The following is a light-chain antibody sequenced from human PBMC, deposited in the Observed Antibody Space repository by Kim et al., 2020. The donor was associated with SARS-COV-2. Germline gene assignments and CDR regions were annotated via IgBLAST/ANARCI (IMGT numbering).Light chain of an antibody. CDR2: EDD. V-gene: IGLV6-57*04. CDR1: SGSIDDNY. CDR3: QSYNRDNVL. J-gene: IGLJ2*01. Sequence: NFMLTQPHSVSGSPGKTITISCTRSSGSIDDNYVQWYQQRPGGVPTAVIYEDDQRPSGVSDRFSGSIDNSSNSASLTISGLRTEDDADYYCQSYNRDNVLFGGGTQLTVL.